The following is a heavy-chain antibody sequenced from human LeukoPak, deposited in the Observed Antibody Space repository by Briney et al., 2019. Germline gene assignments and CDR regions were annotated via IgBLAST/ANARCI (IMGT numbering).Heavy chain of an antibody. CDR3: AREMEAGQYDAFDI. Sequence: SETLSLTCAVYGGSFSGYYWSWIRQPPGRGLEWIGEINHRGSTNYNPSLKSRVTISIDTSKKQFSLKVTSVTAADTAVYYCAREMEAGQYDAFDIWGQGEMVTVSS. CDR2: INHRGST. CDR1: GGSFSGYY. J-gene: IGHJ3*02. V-gene: IGHV4-34*01. D-gene: IGHD5-24*01.